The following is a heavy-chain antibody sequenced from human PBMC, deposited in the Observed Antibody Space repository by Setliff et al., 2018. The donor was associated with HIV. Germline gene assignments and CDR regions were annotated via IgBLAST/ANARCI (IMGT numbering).Heavy chain of an antibody. CDR2: IKQDGSEK. J-gene: IGHJ6*02. CDR3: ARDGEEYVNGWYWWADYYYYGMDV. V-gene: IGHV3-7*01. D-gene: IGHD2-8*02. Sequence: GSLRLSCEASGFSFRSYWMSWVRQAPGKGLEWVANIKQDGSEKHYMDSVKGRFTISRDNANNSLFLQMDSLRADDTAVYYCARDGEEYVNGWYWWADYYYYGMDVWGQGTTVTVSS. CDR1: GFSFRSYW.